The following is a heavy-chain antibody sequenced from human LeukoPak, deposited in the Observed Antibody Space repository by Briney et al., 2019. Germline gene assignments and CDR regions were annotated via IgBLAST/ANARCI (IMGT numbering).Heavy chain of an antibody. D-gene: IGHD6-19*01. J-gene: IGHJ4*02. CDR2: ISGHNGNT. CDR1: GYTFTNYG. Sequence: GASVKVSCKTSGYTFTNYGITWVRQAPGQGLECVGWISGHNGNTKYAQKLQDRVTMTTDTSTSTAYMELRSLTSDDTAVYYCARDLKAVYNSGSGLDFWGQGTLVTVSS. CDR3: ARDLKAVYNSGSGLDF. V-gene: IGHV1-18*01.